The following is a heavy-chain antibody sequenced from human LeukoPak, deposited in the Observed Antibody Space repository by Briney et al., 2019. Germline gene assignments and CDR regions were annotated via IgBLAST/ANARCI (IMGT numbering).Heavy chain of an antibody. CDR2: ISAYNGNT. D-gene: IGHD3-10*01. J-gene: IGHJ5*02. Sequence: GASVKVSCKASGYTFTSYGISWVRQAPGQGPEWMGWISAYNGNTNYAQKLQGRVTMTTGTPTSTAYMELRSLRSDDTAVYYCARDLSSYYYGSGSHNWFDPWGQGTLVTVSS. V-gene: IGHV1-18*01. CDR3: ARDLSSYYYGSGSHNWFDP. CDR1: GYTFTSYG.